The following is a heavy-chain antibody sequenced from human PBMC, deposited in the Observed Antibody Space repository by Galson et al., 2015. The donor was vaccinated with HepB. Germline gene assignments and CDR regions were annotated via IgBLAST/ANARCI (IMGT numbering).Heavy chain of an antibody. J-gene: IGHJ6*02. D-gene: IGHD2-15*01. Sequence: SLTLSRAASGFTFRSYWMLWVRQAPGKGLEWVANIKQDGREQYYEDSVKGRFTISRDNAKNSLYLQMNSLRAEDTAVYYCASLLVVAAYYYYYGMDVWGQGTTVTVSS. V-gene: IGHV3-7*01. CDR3: ASLLVVAAYYYYYGMDV. CDR2: IKQDGREQ. CDR1: GFTFRSYW.